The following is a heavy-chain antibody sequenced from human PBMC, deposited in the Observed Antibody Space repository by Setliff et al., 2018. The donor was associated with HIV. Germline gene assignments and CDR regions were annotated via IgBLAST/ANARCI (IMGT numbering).Heavy chain of an antibody. CDR2: VSSDGRYI. J-gene: IGHJ4*02. Sequence: PGGSPRLSCAASGFVFRNYNMNWVRQAPGKGLEWVSSVSSDGRYIYYADSVRGRFTISRDDAKSSLYLQMYSLRAEDTAIYYCAKDWPHSELISATPQRPEVNDYWGQGTVVTVSS. D-gene: IGHD3-10*01. V-gene: IGHV3-21*06. CDR1: GFVFRNYN. CDR3: AKDWPHSELISATPQRPEVNDY.